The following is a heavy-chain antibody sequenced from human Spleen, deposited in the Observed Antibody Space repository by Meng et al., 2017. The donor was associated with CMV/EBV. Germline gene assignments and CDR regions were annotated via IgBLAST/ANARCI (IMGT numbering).Heavy chain of an antibody. CDR1: GFSLSTSGVG. V-gene: IGHV2-5*02. Sequence: HITLKESGPTLVKPTQTLTLTCTFSGFSLSTSGVGVGWIRQPPGKALEWLALIYWDDDKRYSPSLKSRLTITKDTSKNQVVLTMTNMDPVDTATYYCAHTPSLITGTTWFDPWGQGTLVTVSS. CDR2: IYWDDDK. CDR3: AHTPSLITGTTWFDP. D-gene: IGHD1-20*01. J-gene: IGHJ5*02.